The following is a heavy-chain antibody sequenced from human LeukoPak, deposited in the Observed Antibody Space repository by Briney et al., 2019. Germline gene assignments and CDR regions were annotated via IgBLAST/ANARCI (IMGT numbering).Heavy chain of an antibody. J-gene: IGHJ4*02. D-gene: IGHD3-9*01. V-gene: IGHV1-69*04. Sequence: SVKVSCKASGGTFSSYGISWVRQAPGQGLEWMGRIIAMLGVANYAQKFQGRVTITADKSTSTAYMELSSLRSEDTAVYYCATRRGTRYFDWLQPIDYWGQGTLVTVSS. CDR2: IIAMLGVA. CDR3: ATRRGTRYFDWLQPIDY. CDR1: GGTFSSYG.